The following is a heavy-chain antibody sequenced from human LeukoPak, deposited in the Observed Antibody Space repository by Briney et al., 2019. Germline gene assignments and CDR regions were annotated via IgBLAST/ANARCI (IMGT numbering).Heavy chain of an antibody. V-gene: IGHV3-23*01. J-gene: IGHJ4*02. CDR3: AKGKLDPFDY. CDR2: ISGSSGST. Sequence: GGSLRLSCAASGFTFSTYAMSWVRQAPGKGLEWVSGISGSSGSTYYADSVKGRFTISRDNSKNTLYLQMNSLRAEDTAVYYCAKGKLDPFDYWGQGTLVTVSS. CDR1: GFTFSTYA. D-gene: IGHD1-1*01.